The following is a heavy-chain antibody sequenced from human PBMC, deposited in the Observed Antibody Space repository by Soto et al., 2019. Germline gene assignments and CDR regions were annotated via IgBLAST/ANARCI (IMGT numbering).Heavy chain of an antibody. Sequence: ASVQVSCKVSGYIFTGYYMQWVRQAPGQGLEWMGWINPNSGGTNYAQKFQGRVTMTRDTSISTAYMELSRLRSDDTDVYYCARTSYCTNGVCYRPFDPWGQGTLVTVSS. CDR1: GYIFTGYY. D-gene: IGHD2-8*01. V-gene: IGHV1-2*02. J-gene: IGHJ5*02. CDR3: ARTSYCTNGVCYRPFDP. CDR2: INPNSGGT.